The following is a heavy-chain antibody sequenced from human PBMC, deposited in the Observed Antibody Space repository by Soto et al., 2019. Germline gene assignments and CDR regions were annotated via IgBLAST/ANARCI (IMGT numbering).Heavy chain of an antibody. CDR3: AASIFYYGMDV. V-gene: IGHV5-51*01. J-gene: IGHJ6*02. Sequence: SLKGSSKCSGYTLTNYWIGWVRQMPGKGPEWMGIIYPGDSDTKYNPSFQGQVTISADKSITTTYLQWSSLKASDTAIYYCAASIFYYGMDVWGQGTTVTVS. CDR1: GYTLTNYW. CDR2: IYPGDSDT.